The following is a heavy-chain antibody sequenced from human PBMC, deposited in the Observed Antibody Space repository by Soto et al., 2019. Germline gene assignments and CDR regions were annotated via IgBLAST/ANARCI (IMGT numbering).Heavy chain of an antibody. Sequence: GGSLRLSCAASGFTFTRYSMNWVRQAPGKGLEWVSSISRTTNYIYYADSMKGRFTVSRDNAKNSVYLEMNSLSAEDTAVYYCARESEDLTSNFDYWGQGTLVTVSS. CDR3: ARESEDLTSNFDY. CDR1: GFTFTRYS. J-gene: IGHJ4*02. CDR2: ISRTTNYI. V-gene: IGHV3-21*01.